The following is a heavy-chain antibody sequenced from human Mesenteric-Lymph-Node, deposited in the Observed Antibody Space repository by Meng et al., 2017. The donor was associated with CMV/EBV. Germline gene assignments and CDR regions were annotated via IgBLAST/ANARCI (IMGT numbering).Heavy chain of an antibody. V-gene: IGHV4-61*01. CDR3: ARSRYGDYETFDY. J-gene: IGHJ4*02. CDR1: GGSVSSGSYY. CDR2: IYYSGST. D-gene: IGHD4-17*01. Sequence: SETLSLTCTVSGGSVSSGSYYWSWIRQPPGKGLEWIGYIYYSGSTNYNPSLKSRVTISVDTSKNQFSLKLSSVTAADTAVYYCARSRYGDYETFDYWGQGTLVTVSS.